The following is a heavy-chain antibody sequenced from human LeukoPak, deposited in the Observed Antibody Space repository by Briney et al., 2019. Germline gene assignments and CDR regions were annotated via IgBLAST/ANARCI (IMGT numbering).Heavy chain of an antibody. V-gene: IGHV4-39*07. J-gene: IGHJ3*02. D-gene: IGHD4-17*01. Sequence: SETLSLTCTVSGGSISSSSYYWGWISQPPGKGLEWIGSIYYSGSTYYNPSLKSRVTISVDTSKNQFSLKLSSVTAADTAVYYCASVFSLDYGDYYMVGGAFDIWGQGTIVTVSS. CDR1: GGSISSSSYY. CDR3: ASVFSLDYGDYYMVGGAFDI. CDR2: IYYSGST.